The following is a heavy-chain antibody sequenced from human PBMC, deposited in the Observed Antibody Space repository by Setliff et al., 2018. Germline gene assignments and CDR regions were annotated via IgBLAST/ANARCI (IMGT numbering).Heavy chain of an antibody. CDR3: AGSRAWIPIFDS. CDR1: GVVFRNYH. V-gene: IGHV3-21*01. CDR2: FSGSNEYI. D-gene: IGHD5-12*01. Sequence: ETLRLSCVVSGVVFRNYHLNWVRQTPEKGLEWVSSFSGSNEYIKYADSVKGRFTISRDSAENAVYLQMNNLSAEDTAVYYCAGSRAWIPIFDSWGQGILVTVSS. J-gene: IGHJ4*02.